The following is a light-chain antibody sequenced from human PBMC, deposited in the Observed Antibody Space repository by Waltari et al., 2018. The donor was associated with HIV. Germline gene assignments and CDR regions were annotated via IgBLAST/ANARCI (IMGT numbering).Light chain of an antibody. CDR3: CSYAGSSTHVV. CDR1: SSDVGSYNL. CDR2: EVS. Sequence: QSALTQPASVSGSPGQSITISCTGTSSDVGSYNLVSWFQQHPGQAPKVMIYEVSKRPSGVSNRFSGSKSGNTASLTISGLQAEDEADYYCCSYAGSSTHVVFGGGTKLTVL. J-gene: IGLJ2*01. V-gene: IGLV2-23*02.